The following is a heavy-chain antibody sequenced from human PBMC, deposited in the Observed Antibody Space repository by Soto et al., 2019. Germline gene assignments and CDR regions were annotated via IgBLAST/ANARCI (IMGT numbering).Heavy chain of an antibody. CDR3: AKHPAGSSRDWGHFDP. CDR1: GFTFITYA. V-gene: IGHV3-23*01. D-gene: IGHD3-10*01. J-gene: IGHJ5*02. CDR2: ITGTGGST. Sequence: EVQLLESGGDLVQPGGSLRLSCAASGFTFITYAMSWVRQAPGKGLEWVSAITGTGGSTYYTDSVKGRFTISRDNSKKTLYLHMNSLRAEDTAVYYCAKHPAGSSRDWGHFDPWGQGTLVTVSS.